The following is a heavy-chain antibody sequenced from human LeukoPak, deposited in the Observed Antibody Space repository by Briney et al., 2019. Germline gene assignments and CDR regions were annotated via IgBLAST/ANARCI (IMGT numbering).Heavy chain of an antibody. Sequence: ASVKVSCKASGYTFTHYYMHWVRQAPGQGLEWMGIINPSGGSTSYSQKFQGRVTMTRDTSTSTVYMELSSLRSEDTAVYYCARDPPTSYGSGNYYSLDYWGQGTLVTVS. CDR3: ARDPPTSYGSGNYYSLDY. CDR2: INPSGGST. V-gene: IGHV1-46*01. D-gene: IGHD3-10*01. J-gene: IGHJ4*02. CDR1: GYTFTHYY.